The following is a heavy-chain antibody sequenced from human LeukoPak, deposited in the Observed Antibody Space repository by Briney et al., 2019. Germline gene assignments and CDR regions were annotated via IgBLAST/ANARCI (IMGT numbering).Heavy chain of an antibody. D-gene: IGHD6-19*01. J-gene: IGHJ5*02. CDR2: INHSGST. Sequence: SETLSLTCAVYGGSFSGYYWSWIRQPPGKGLERIGEINHSGSTNYNPSLKSRVTISVDTSKNQFSLKLSSVTAADTAVYYCARLGSSGWYNWFDPWGQGTLVTVSS. CDR1: GGSFSGYY. V-gene: IGHV4-34*01. CDR3: ARLGSSGWYNWFDP.